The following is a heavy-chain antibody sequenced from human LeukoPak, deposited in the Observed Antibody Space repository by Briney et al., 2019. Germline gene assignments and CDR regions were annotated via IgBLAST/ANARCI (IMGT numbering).Heavy chain of an antibody. J-gene: IGHJ4*02. CDR1: GGSINSSSYY. Sequence: SETLSLTCTVSGGSINSSSYYWGWIRQPPGKGLEWIGSIFYSGNTYDNPSLKSRVTISVDTSKNQFSLELNSVTAADTAVYYCARHRSKWLQSSFDYWGQGTLVTVSS. V-gene: IGHV4-39*01. D-gene: IGHD5-24*01. CDR2: IFYSGNT. CDR3: ARHRSKWLQSSFDY.